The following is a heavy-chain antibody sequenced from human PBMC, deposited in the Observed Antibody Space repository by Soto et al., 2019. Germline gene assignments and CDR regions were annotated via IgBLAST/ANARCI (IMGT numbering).Heavy chain of an antibody. CDR1: GLTFSSYE. Sequence: PGGSLRLSCAASGLTFSSYEMNWVRQAPGKGLEWVSYISSSGSTIYYADSVKGRFTISRDNAKNSLYLQMNSLRAEDTAVYYCARGYSGYDYANDAFDIWGQGTMVTVSS. D-gene: IGHD5-12*01. CDR3: ARGYSGYDYANDAFDI. J-gene: IGHJ3*02. CDR2: ISSSGSTI. V-gene: IGHV3-48*03.